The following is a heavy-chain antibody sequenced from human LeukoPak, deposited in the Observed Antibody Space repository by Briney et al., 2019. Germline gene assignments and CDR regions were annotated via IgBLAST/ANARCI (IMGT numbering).Heavy chain of an antibody. CDR1: GESFSGYY. CDR2: TNQGGRM. V-gene: IGHV4-34*01. D-gene: IGHD6-13*01. J-gene: IGHJ6*02. CDR3: ARGSHSARMNV. Sequence: SETLSLTCAVYGESFSGYYWSWIRQPPGKGLEWIGETNQGGRMYHNPSLKSRVTISADTSKEYFSLTLSSVTAADTAVYYCARGSHSARMNVWGQGTTVTVSS.